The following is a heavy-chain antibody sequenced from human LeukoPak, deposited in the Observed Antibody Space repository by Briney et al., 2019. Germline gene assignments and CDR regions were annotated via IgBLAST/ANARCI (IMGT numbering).Heavy chain of an antibody. CDR1: GGSISSGGYS. J-gene: IGHJ5*02. D-gene: IGHD3-22*01. CDR2: IYYSGST. V-gene: IGHV4-31*03. CDR3: ARGRRYYYDSSDYYYVNWFDP. Sequence: SETLSLTCTVSGGSISSGGYSWSWIRQHPGKGLEWIGYIYYSGSTYYNPSLKSRVTISVDTSKNQFSLKLSSVTAADTAVYYCARGRRYYYDSSDYYYVNWFDPWGQGTLVTVSS.